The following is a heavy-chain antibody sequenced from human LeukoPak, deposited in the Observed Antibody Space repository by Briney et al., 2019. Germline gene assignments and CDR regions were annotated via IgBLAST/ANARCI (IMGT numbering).Heavy chain of an antibody. CDR2: ISGSGGST. D-gene: IGHD6-6*01. V-gene: IGHV3-23*01. CDR3: ARVIAARTWGSPDAFDI. CDR1: GFTFSSYA. J-gene: IGHJ3*02. Sequence: PGGSLRLSCAASGFTFSSYAMSWVRQAPGKGLEWVSAISGSGGSTYYADSVKGRFTISRDNSKNTLYLQMNSLRAEDTAVYYCARVIAARTWGSPDAFDIWGQGTMVTVSS.